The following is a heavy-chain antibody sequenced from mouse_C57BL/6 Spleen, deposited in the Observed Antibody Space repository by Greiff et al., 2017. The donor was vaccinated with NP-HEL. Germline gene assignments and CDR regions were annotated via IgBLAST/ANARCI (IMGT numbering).Heavy chain of an antibody. V-gene: IGHV1-54*01. CDR1: GYAFTNYL. CDR2: INPGSGGT. Sequence: QVQLQQSGAELVRPGTSVKVSCKASGYAFTNYLIEWVKQRPGQGLEWIGVINPGSGGTNYNEKFKGKATLTADKSSSTAYMQLSSLTSEDSAVYFCARSGYDYVGYFDVWGTGTTVTVSS. CDR3: ARSGYDYVGYFDV. D-gene: IGHD2-4*01. J-gene: IGHJ1*03.